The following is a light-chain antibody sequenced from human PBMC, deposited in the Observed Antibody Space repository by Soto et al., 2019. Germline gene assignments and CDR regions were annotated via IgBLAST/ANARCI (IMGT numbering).Light chain of an antibody. V-gene: IGKV1-27*01. CDR2: SAS. CDR1: QDIRVY. CDR3: QKFNNAPLT. Sequence: DIQMTQSPSSLSASVGDRVTITCRASQDIRVYLDWYQQKPGKVPKLLIYSASTLQSGVPSRFSGSGSGTDFPLTISSLQPEDVATYYCQKFNNAPLTCGQGTRLETK. J-gene: IGKJ5*01.